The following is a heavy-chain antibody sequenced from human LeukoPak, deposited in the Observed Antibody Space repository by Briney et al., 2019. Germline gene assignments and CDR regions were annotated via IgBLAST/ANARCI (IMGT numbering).Heavy chain of an antibody. Sequence: PGGSLRLSCAASGFTFDDYAMHWVRQAPGKGLEWVSGISWNSGSIGYADSVKGRFTISRDNAKNSLYLQMNSLRAEDTALYYCAKARDPYYFDYWGQGTLVTVSS. CDR3: AKARDPYYFDY. V-gene: IGHV3-9*01. CDR1: GFTFDDYA. J-gene: IGHJ4*02. CDR2: ISWNSGSI.